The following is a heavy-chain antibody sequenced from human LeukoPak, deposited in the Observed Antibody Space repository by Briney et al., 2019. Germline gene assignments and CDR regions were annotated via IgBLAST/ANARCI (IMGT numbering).Heavy chain of an antibody. CDR3: ARWCGSGWYDY. CDR1: GFTFSTYS. CDR2: ISSSSTTI. D-gene: IGHD6-19*01. V-gene: IGHV3-48*01. Sequence: GGSLRLSCAASGFTFSTYSMTWVRQALGKGLEWVSYISSSSTTIYYADSVKGRFTISRDDAKNSLYLQMNSLRAEDTAVYYCARWCGSGWYDYWGQGILVTVSS. J-gene: IGHJ4*02.